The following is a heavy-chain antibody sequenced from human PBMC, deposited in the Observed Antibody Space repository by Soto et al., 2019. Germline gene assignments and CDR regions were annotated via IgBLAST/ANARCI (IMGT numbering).Heavy chain of an antibody. CDR3: AVTGTIGLGWFDP. CDR1: GGSISSYY. D-gene: IGHD1-7*01. CDR2: IYYSGST. Sequence: QVQLQESGPGLVKPSETLSLTCTVSGGSISSYYWSWIRQPPGKGLEWIGYIYYSGSTNYNPSLKSRVTISVDTSKNQFSLKLSSVTAADTAVYYCAVTGTIGLGWFDPWGQGTLVTVSS. V-gene: IGHV4-59*08. J-gene: IGHJ5*02.